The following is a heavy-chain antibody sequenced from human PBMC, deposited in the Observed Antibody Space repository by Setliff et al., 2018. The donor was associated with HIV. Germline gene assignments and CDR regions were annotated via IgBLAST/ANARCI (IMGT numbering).Heavy chain of an antibody. D-gene: IGHD6-19*01. CDR3: ARRPGSGWYSKARGMDV. Sequence: PGESLKISCKGSGYSFTSYWIGWVRQMPGKGLEWMGIIYPGDSDTSYSPSFQGQVTISADKSRSTAYLEWSSLKASDTAMYYCARRPGSGWYSKARGMDVWGQGTTVTVSS. V-gene: IGHV5-51*01. CDR1: GYSFTSYW. J-gene: IGHJ6*02. CDR2: IYPGDSDT.